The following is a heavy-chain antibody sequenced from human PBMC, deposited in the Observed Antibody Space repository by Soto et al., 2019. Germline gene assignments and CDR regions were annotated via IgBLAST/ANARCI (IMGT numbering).Heavy chain of an antibody. J-gene: IGHJ6*02. CDR2: IIPIFGTA. V-gene: IGHV1-69*13. D-gene: IGHD4-17*01. CDR1: GGTFSSYA. CDR3: AKVGEKAGDPDLDYFYYGMDV. Sequence: GASVKVSCKASGGTFSSYAISWVRQAPGQGLEWMGGIIPIFGTANYAQKSQGRVTITADESTSTAYMELSSLRSEDTAVYYCAKVGEKAGDPDLDYFYYGMDVWGQGTMVTVSS.